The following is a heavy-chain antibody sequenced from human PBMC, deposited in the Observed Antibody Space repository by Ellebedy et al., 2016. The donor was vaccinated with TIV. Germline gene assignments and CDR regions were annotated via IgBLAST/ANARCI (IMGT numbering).Heavy chain of an antibody. V-gene: IGHV3-30-3*01. Sequence: GESLKISCAASGFTFSSYAMHWVRQAPGKGLEWVAVISYDGSNKYYADSVKGRFTISRDNSKNTLYLQMNSLRAEDTAVYYCARETYYYDSSGPADYWGQGTLVTVSS. CDR1: GFTFSSYA. J-gene: IGHJ4*02. D-gene: IGHD3-22*01. CDR2: ISYDGSNK. CDR3: ARETYYYDSSGPADY.